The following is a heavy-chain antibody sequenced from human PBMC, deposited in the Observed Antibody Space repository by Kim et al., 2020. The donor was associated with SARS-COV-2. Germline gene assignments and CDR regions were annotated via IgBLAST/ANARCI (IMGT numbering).Heavy chain of an antibody. V-gene: IGHV3-9*01. CDR2: ISWNGGSI. J-gene: IGHJ4*02. CDR1: GFTFDDYA. CDR3: AKAYHRMTTVTTVTPIDS. D-gene: IGHD4-17*01. Sequence: GGSLRLSCAASGFTFDDYAMHWVRQAPGKGLEWVSGISWNGGSIGYADSVKGRFAISRDNGKKSLYLQMSSLRAEDTALYYCAKAYHRMTTVTTVTPIDSWGQGTLVTVSS.